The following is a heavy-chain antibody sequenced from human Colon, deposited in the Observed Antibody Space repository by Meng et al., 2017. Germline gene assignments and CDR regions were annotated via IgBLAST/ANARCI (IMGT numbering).Heavy chain of an antibody. J-gene: IGHJ4*02. CDR1: GDSIRSSNW. CDR3: ARVIYASGNMAHLDC. CDR2: IYHSGST. Sequence: VQLRESGPGLVKPSGTLSLTCAVSGDSIRSSNWWSWVRQPPGRGLEWIGEIYHSGSTNYNPSLKNRLSLTVDKSKNQFSLTLHSVTAADTAVYYCARVIYASGNMAHLDCWGQGTLVTVSS. V-gene: IGHV4-4*02. D-gene: IGHD3-10*01.